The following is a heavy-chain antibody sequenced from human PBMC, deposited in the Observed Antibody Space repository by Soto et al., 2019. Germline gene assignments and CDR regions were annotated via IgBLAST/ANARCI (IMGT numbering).Heavy chain of an antibody. J-gene: IGHJ4*02. Sequence: EVQLVESGGGLVQPGGSLRLSCAASGFAFSSYDMNWVRQAPGKGLEWVGYISSSSSTIYYADSVKGRFTISRDNAKKSLYLQMNSLRAEDTAVYYCGRGYCSSSSCSGGNDYWGQGTLVTVSS. CDR3: GRGYCSSSSCSGGNDY. D-gene: IGHD2-2*01. CDR1: GFAFSSYD. V-gene: IGHV3-48*01. CDR2: ISSSSSTI.